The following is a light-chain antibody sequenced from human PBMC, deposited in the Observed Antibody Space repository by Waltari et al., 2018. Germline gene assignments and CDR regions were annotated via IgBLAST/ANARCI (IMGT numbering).Light chain of an antibody. CDR2: KAS. Sequence: DIQMTQSPSTLSASVGDRVTITCRASQSISSWLAWYQQKPGKAPKLLIYKASSVESGVPSRFSGSGSGAEVTLTIISLQPDDFATYYCQQYNSYPHTCGQGTKLEIK. V-gene: IGKV1-5*03. CDR3: QQYNSYPHT. J-gene: IGKJ2*01. CDR1: QSISSW.